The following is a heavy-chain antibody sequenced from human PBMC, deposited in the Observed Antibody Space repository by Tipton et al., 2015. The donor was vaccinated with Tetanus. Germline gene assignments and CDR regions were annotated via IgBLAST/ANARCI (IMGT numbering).Heavy chain of an antibody. D-gene: IGHD6-13*01. Sequence: SLRLSCAASGFIFRNYLMYWVRQAPGKGLEWVADVSYDGNSKNYADSVKGRCSISRDKSQNTVYLQMNSLRAVDTAVYFCAKGPHPAACEAYNWFESWGQGTVVTVSS. J-gene: IGHJ5*01. CDR1: GFIFRNYL. CDR3: AKGPHPAACEAYNWFES. V-gene: IGHV3-30*18. CDR2: VSYDGNSK.